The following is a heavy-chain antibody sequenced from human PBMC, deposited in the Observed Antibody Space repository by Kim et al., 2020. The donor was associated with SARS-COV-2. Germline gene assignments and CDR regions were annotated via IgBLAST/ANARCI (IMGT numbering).Heavy chain of an antibody. J-gene: IGHJ4*02. D-gene: IGHD1-26*01. CDR2: ISGSGGST. CDR3: APSRQNGGSYPIDY. Sequence: GGSLRLSCAASGFTFSSYAMSWVRQAPGKGLEWVSAISGSGGSTYYADSVKGRFTISRDNSKNTLYLQMSSLRAEDTAVYYCAPSRQNGGSYPIDYWGQGTLVTVSS. V-gene: IGHV3-23*01. CDR1: GFTFSSYA.